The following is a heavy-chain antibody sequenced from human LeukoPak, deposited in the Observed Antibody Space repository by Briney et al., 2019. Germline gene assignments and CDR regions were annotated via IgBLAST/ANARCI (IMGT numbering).Heavy chain of an antibody. J-gene: IGHJ4*02. V-gene: IGHV1-69*05. CDR2: IIPIFGTA. CDR1: GGTFSSYA. D-gene: IGHD3-22*01. Sequence: ASVKVSCKASGGTFSSYAISWVRQAPGQGLDWMGRIIPIFGTANYAQKFQGRVTITTDESTSTAYMELSSLRSEDTAVYYCARDYYDSRFRVYWGQGTLVTVSS. CDR3: ARDYYDSRFRVY.